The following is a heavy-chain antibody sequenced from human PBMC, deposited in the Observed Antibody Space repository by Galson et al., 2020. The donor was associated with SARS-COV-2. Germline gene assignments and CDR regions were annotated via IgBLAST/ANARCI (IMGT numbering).Heavy chain of an antibody. CDR1: GFSLTTSGMR. CDR3: ARISAYCSSTSCYFDY. V-gene: IGHV2-70*04. Sequence: SGPTLVKPTQTLTLTYTFSGFSLTTSGMRVSWIRQLPGKALEWLARIDWDDDKFYSTSLKTRLTISKDTPKNQVVLTMTNMDPVDTATYYCARISAYCSSTSCYFDYWGQGTLVTVSS. J-gene: IGHJ4*02. CDR2: IDWDDDK. D-gene: IGHD2-2*01.